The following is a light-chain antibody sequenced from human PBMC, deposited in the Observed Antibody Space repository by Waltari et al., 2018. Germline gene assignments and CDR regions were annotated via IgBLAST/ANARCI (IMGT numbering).Light chain of an antibody. CDR3: SSYISSDTLEL. V-gene: IGLV2-14*03. J-gene: IGLJ2*01. Sequence: QSALTQPASVSGSPGHSITISCTGTSSDVGGYNYVSWYQQHPGKAPKLIIYDVSNRPSGVSNRFSGSKSGNTASLTISGLQAEDEADYYCSSYISSDTLELFGGGTSLTV. CDR1: SSDVGGYNY. CDR2: DVS.